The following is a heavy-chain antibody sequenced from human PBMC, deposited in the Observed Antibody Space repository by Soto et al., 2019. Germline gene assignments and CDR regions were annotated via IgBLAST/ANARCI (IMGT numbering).Heavy chain of an antibody. D-gene: IGHD2-2*01. V-gene: IGHV1-69*02. CDR3: AGYCSSTSCLSVQH. CDR1: GGTFSSYT. J-gene: IGHJ1*01. Sequence: QVQLVQSGAEVKKPGSSVKVSCKASGGTFSSYTISWVRQAPGQGLEWMGRIIPILGIANYAQKFQGRVAITAHKSTSTAYMERSSLGSEHTAVYYCAGYCSSTSCLSVQHWGQGTLVTVSS. CDR2: IIPILGIA.